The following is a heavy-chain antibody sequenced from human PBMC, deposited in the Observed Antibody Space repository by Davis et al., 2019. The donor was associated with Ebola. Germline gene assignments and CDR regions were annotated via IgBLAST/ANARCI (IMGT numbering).Heavy chain of an antibody. Sequence: GESLKIPCAASGFTFSYYYMSWIRQAPGKGLEWVSYISSSGSTIYYADSVKGRFTISRDNAKNSLYLQMNSLRAEDTAVYYCARDTTMVRGVPGAAFDIWGQGTMVTVSS. J-gene: IGHJ3*02. D-gene: IGHD3-10*01. CDR2: ISSSGSTI. CDR1: GFTFSYYY. CDR3: ARDTTMVRGVPGAAFDI. V-gene: IGHV3-11*01.